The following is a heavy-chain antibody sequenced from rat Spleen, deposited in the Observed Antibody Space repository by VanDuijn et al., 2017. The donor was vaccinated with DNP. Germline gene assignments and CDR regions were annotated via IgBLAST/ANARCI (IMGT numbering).Heavy chain of an antibody. CDR2: ISNTGDNT. V-gene: IGHV5-31*01. CDR3: SRHPTHSHFDY. J-gene: IGHJ2*01. Sequence: EVQLVESGGGPVQPGRSLKLSCVASGFIFSDYAMAWVRQAPGKGLEWVASISNTGDNTYYSDSVKGRFSLSRDNAKSTLYLQVNSLRSEDTATYYCSRHPTHSHFDYWGQGVMVTVSS. CDR1: GFIFSDYA. D-gene: IGHD1-11*01.